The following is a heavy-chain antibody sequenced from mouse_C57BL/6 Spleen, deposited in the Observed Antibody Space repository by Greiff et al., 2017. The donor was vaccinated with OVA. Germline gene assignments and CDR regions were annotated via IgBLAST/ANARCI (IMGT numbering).Heavy chain of an antibody. V-gene: IGHV5-4*01. CDR3: ARDDGRGPPYWYFDV. CDR2: ISDGGSYT. D-gene: IGHD1-1*01. Sequence: EVQLVESGGGLVKPGGSLKLSCAASGFTFSSYAMSWVRQTPEKRLEWVATISDGGSYTYYPDNVKGRFTISRDNAKNNLYLQMSHLKSEDTAMYYCARDDGRGPPYWYFDVWGTGTTVTVSS. J-gene: IGHJ1*03. CDR1: GFTFSSYA.